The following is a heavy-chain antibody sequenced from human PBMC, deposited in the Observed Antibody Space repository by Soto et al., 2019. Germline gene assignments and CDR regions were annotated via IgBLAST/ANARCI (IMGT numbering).Heavy chain of an antibody. CDR2: IYHSGST. V-gene: IGHV4-31*03. CDR3: GSFSDRKTPATRVE. Sequence: QVQLQESGPGLVQPSQTLSLPCSVSGASITSVSYYWTWIRQHPGEGLEWIGYIYHSGSTYYNPSLNSRLTISGDTSKNQFTLRLSSVTAAETAVYYCGSFSDRKTPATRVEWGQRTLVTVSS. D-gene: IGHD1-26*01. CDR1: GASITSVSYY. J-gene: IGHJ4*02.